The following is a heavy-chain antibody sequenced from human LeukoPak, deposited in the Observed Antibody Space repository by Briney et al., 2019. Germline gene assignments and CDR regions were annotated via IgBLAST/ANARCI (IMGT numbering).Heavy chain of an antibody. D-gene: IGHD2-21*01. V-gene: IGHV3-23*01. Sequence: PGGSLRLTCAASGLTLSTYAMSWVRQTPGKGLEWIAATSNSDTGTYHPDSVSGLFTTSRDNSKNTLYLQMNSLRAEDAAVYFCAKAPVTSCRGAYCYPFDSWGQGTLVTVAS. CDR3: AKAPVTSCRGAYCYPFDS. CDR2: TSNSDTGT. CDR1: GLTLSTYA. J-gene: IGHJ4*02.